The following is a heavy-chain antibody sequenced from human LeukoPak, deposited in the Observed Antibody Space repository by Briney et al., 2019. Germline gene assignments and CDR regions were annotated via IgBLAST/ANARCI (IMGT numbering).Heavy chain of an antibody. CDR1: GGTFSSYA. V-gene: IGHV1-69*04. Sequence: SVKVSCKASGGTFSSYAISWVRQAPGQGLEWMGRIIPILGIANYAQKFQGRVTITADKSTSTAYMELSSLRSEDTAVYYCARAPPDCSGGSCYFDYWGQGTLVTVSS. CDR3: ARAPPDCSGGSCYFDY. D-gene: IGHD2-15*01. CDR2: IIPILGIA. J-gene: IGHJ4*02.